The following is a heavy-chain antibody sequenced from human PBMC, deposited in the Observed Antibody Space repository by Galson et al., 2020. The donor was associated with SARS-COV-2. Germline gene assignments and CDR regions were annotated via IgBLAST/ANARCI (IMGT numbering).Heavy chain of an antibody. CDR1: GFSLSTSGVG. V-gene: IGHV2-5*02. CDR2: IYWDDDK. J-gene: IGHJ4*02. Sequence: SGPTLVKPTQTLTLTCTFSGFSLSTSGVGVGWIRQPPGKALEWLALIYWDDDKRYSPSLKSRLTITKDTSKNQVVLTMTNMDPVDTATYYGAHRQSIEDSVDYWGQGTLVTVSS. D-gene: IGHD1-26*01. CDR3: AHRQSIEDSVDY.